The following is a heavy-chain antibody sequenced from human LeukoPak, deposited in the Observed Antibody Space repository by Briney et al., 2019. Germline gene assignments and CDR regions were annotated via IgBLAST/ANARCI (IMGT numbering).Heavy chain of an antibody. D-gene: IGHD3-9*01. Sequence: PSETLSLTCTVSGGSISSYYWSWIRQPPGKGLEWIGYIYYSGSTNYNPSPKSRVTISVDTSKNQFSLKLSSVTAADTAVYYCARPYYDILTGSNWFDPWGQGTLVTVSS. CDR2: IYYSGST. CDR3: ARPYYDILTGSNWFDP. CDR1: GGSISSYY. J-gene: IGHJ5*01. V-gene: IGHV4-59*08.